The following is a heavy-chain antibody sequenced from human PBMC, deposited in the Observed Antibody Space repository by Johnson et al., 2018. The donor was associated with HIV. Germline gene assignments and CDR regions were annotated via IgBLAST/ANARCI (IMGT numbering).Heavy chain of an antibody. CDR2: ISYDGRNK. V-gene: IGHV3-30-3*01. Sequence: QVQLVESGGGVVQPGRSLRLSCAASGFIFSSNAMHWVRQAPGKGLEWVAVISYDGRNKFYADSVKGRFTISRDNSKNTLFLQMNSLRAEDTAVYYCASEGALWSDAFDIWGQGTMVTVSS. CDR1: GFIFSSNA. D-gene: IGHD1-26*01. CDR3: ASEGALWSDAFDI. J-gene: IGHJ3*02.